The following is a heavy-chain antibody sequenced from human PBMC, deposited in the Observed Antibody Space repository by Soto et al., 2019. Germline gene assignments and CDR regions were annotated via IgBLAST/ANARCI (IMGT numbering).Heavy chain of an antibody. CDR3: ARDRGEWRWTSFDY. CDR1: GGTFSSYA. J-gene: IGHJ4*02. Sequence: QVQLVQSGAEVKKPGSSVKVSCKASGGTFSSYAISWVRQAPGQGLEWMGIINPSGGSTSYAQKFQGRVTMTRDTSTSTVYMELSSLRSEDTAVYYCARDRGEWRWTSFDYWGQGTLVTVSS. CDR2: INPSGGST. V-gene: IGHV1-46*01. D-gene: IGHD3-10*01.